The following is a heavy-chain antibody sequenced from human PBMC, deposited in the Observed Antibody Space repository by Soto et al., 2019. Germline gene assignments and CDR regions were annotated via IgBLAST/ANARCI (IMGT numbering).Heavy chain of an antibody. CDR2: ISSSSSYI. V-gene: IGHV3-21*01. CDR1: GFTFSSYS. D-gene: IGHD4-17*01. Sequence: GGSLRLSCAASGFTFSSYSMNWVRQAPGKGLEWVSSISSSSSYIYYADSVKGRFTISRDNAKNSLYLQMNSLRAEDTAVYYCARARFGLYDYGDSGGLYYGMDVWGQGTTVTVSS. J-gene: IGHJ6*02. CDR3: ARARFGLYDYGDSGGLYYGMDV.